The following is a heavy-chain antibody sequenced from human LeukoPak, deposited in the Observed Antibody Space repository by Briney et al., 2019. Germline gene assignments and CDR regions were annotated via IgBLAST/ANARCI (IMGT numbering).Heavy chain of an antibody. CDR3: ARTYCGGDCRGYYYHYYMDV. Sequence: SETLSLTCTVSGGSISSGSYYWSWIRQPAGKGLEWIGRIYTSGSTKYNPSLKRRVTSSVDRSKNQFSLKLSSVTAADTAVYYCARTYCGGDCRGYYYHYYMDVWGKGTTVTISS. V-gene: IGHV4-61*02. CDR1: GGSISSGSYY. J-gene: IGHJ6*03. D-gene: IGHD2-21*02. CDR2: IYTSGST.